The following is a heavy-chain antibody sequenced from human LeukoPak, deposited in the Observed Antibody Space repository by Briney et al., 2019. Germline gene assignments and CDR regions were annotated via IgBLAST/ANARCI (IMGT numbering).Heavy chain of an antibody. CDR3: ARGYDLFDY. CDR1: GYTFTGYY. V-gene: IGHV1-2*02. D-gene: IGHD5-12*01. Sequence: GASVKVSCKASGYTFTGYYMHWVRQAPGQGLEWMGWINPNSGGTNYAQKFQGRVTMNRDTSISTAYMELRRLRSDDPAVYYCARGYDLFDYWGQGTLVTVSS. J-gene: IGHJ4*02. CDR2: INPNSGGT.